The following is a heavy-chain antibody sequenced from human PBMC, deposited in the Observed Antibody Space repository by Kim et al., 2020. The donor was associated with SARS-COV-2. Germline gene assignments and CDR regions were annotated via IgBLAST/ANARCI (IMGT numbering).Heavy chain of an antibody. Sequence: ASVKVSCKASGYTFTSYYMHWVRQAPGQGLEWMGIINPSGGSTSYAQKFQGRVTMTRDTSTSTVYMELSSLRSEDTAVYYCARGGAPQQLVQTLRYYYGMDVWGQGTTVTVSS. V-gene: IGHV1-46*01. CDR1: GYTFTSYY. D-gene: IGHD6-13*01. J-gene: IGHJ6*02. CDR2: INPSGGST. CDR3: ARGGAPQQLVQTLRYYYGMDV.